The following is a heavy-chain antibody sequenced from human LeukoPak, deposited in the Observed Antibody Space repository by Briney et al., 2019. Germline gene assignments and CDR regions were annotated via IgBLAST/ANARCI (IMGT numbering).Heavy chain of an antibody. J-gene: IGHJ4*02. Sequence: GGSLRLSCAASGFTFSRYAMHWVRQAPGKGLEWVAVISDDGTFALYGDSVRGRFTISRDSSKNTLYLQMNSLRPEDTAVYYCAKHHCSSTSCYRVFDFWGQGTLVTVSS. D-gene: IGHD2-2*02. CDR1: GFTFSRYA. V-gene: IGHV3-30-3*02. CDR3: AKHHCSSTSCYRVFDF. CDR2: ISDDGTFA.